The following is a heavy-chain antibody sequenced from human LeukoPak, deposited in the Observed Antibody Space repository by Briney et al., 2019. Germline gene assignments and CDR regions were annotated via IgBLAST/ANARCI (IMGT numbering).Heavy chain of an antibody. D-gene: IGHD2-15*01. V-gene: IGHV4-59*01. CDR2: IYYSGST. CDR1: GGSISSYY. Sequence: SETLSLTCTVSGGSISSYYWSWIRQPPGKGLEWIGYIYYSGSTNYNPSLRSRVTISVDTSKNQFSLKLSSVTAADTAVYYCARDQSCSGGSCYPGYYFDYWGQGTLVTVSS. J-gene: IGHJ4*02. CDR3: ARDQSCSGGSCYPGYYFDY.